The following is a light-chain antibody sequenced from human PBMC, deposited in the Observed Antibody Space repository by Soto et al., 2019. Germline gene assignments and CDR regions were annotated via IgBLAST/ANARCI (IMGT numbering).Light chain of an antibody. Sequence: QSVLTQPPSVSAAPGQKVTISCSGSSSNIGNNYVSWYQKLPGTAPKLLIYDNSERPSGIPDRFSGSKSGTSATLGSTGLQTGDDADYFCATWDTSLSAGVFGGGTKLTVL. CDR2: DNS. CDR1: SSNIGNNY. CDR3: ATWDTSLSAGV. J-gene: IGLJ2*01. V-gene: IGLV1-51*01.